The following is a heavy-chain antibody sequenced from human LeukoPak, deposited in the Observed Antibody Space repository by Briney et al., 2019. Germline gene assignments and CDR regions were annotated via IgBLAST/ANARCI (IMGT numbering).Heavy chain of an antibody. J-gene: IGHJ3*02. D-gene: IGHD6-19*01. CDR2: INPNNGGT. CDR1: GYTFTDYY. Sequence: ASVTVSFKASGYTFTDYYMHWVRQAPGQGLEWMGWINPNNGGTNYAQKFQGRVTMTRDTALSTGYMELSRLRSDDTAVFYCAKDLRVGSGWSDASDIWGQGTMVTVTS. V-gene: IGHV1-2*02. CDR3: AKDLRVGSGWSDASDI.